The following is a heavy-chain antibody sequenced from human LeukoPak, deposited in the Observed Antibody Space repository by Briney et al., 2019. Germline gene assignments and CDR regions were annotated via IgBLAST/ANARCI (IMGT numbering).Heavy chain of an antibody. CDR3: ARHLAPSSGYLTLDY. J-gene: IGHJ4*02. Sequence: PLETLSLTCTVSGGSISPYYWSWIRQSPGKGLEWIGHIYHSGSTNYNPSLSSRVTISVDTAKNQLSLKVRSVTAAETAVYYCARHLAPSSGYLTLDYWGQGILVTVSS. CDR2: IYHSGST. D-gene: IGHD3-22*01. CDR1: GGSISPYY. V-gene: IGHV4-59*08.